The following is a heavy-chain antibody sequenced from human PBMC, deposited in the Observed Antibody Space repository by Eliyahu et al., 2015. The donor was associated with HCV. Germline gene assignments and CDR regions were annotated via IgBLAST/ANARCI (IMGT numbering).Heavy chain of an antibody. CDR2: ISGSGDII. V-gene: IGHV3-48*02. Sequence: EVQLVESGGGLVQPGGSLRLSCAASGFTFSSYSMSWVRQAPGKGLEWVSYISGSGDIIYYADSVKGRFTISRDNAKKSLYLQMNSLRDEDTAVYYCAREYSSSYAPFFDYWGQGTLVTVSS. J-gene: IGHJ4*02. CDR1: GFTFSSYS. D-gene: IGHD6-6*01. CDR3: AREYSSSYAPFFDY.